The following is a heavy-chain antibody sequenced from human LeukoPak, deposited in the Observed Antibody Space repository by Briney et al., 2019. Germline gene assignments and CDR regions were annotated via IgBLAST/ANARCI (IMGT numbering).Heavy chain of an antibody. CDR1: GFTFSNYA. CDR2: ISSSGGST. J-gene: IGHJ4*02. V-gene: IGHV3-23*01. D-gene: IGHD3-10*01. Sequence: GGSLRLSCAASGFTFSNYAMSWVRQAPGKGLEGVSGISSSGGSTYYADSVKGRFTVSRDNSKSTLSLQMNSLRAEDTAVFYCAKRSGITASSGYFDYWGQGTLVTVSS. CDR3: AKRSGITASSGYFDY.